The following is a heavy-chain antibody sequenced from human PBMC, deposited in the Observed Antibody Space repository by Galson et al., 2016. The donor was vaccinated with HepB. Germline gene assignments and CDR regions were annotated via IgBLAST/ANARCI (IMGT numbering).Heavy chain of an antibody. V-gene: IGHV3-7*01. CDR1: GFIFSNYW. Sequence: SLRLSCAASGFIFSNYWMSWVRQAPGKGLEWVANIKHDGSDKYYVDSVKGRFTISRDNAENRLYLQMNSLRVEDTAVYYCARDLSGPDYWGQGTLVTVSS. CDR3: ARDLSGPDY. CDR2: IKHDGSDK. J-gene: IGHJ4*02. D-gene: IGHD3-10*01.